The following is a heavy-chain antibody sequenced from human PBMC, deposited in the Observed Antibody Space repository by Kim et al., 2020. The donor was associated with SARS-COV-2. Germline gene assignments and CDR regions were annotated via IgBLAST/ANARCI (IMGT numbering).Heavy chain of an antibody. Sequence: GGSLRLSCAASGFTVSSNYMSWVRQAPGKGLEWVSVIYSGGSTYYADSVKGRFTISRDNSKNTLYLQMNSLRAEDTAVYYCAHAINRILTGYRDYWGQGTLVTVSS. CDR2: IYSGGST. V-gene: IGHV3-53*01. CDR1: GFTVSSNY. D-gene: IGHD3-9*01. CDR3: AHAINRILTGYRDY. J-gene: IGHJ4*02.